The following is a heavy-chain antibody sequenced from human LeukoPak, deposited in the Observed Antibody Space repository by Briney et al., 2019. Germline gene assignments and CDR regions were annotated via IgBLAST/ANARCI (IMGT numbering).Heavy chain of an antibody. D-gene: IGHD3-10*01. CDR2: ISYDGSNK. CDR1: GFTFSSYA. CDR3: ARGGDYYYGSGHFDY. V-gene: IGHV3-30-3*01. Sequence: PGGSLRLSCAASGFTFSSYAMQWVRQAPGKGLEWVAVISYDGSNKYYADSVKGRFTISRVNSKNTLYLQMNSLRAEDTAVYYCARGGDYYYGSGHFDYWGQGTLVTVSS. J-gene: IGHJ4*02.